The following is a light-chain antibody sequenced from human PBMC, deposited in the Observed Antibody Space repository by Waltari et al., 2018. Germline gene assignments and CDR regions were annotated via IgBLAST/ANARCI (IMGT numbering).Light chain of an antibody. J-gene: IGKJ4*01. V-gene: IGKV1-12*01. Sequence: IQMTKSPSYVYASVGDRVTITCRASQDVSTWLVWYQQKPWKAPKLLISEANGLESGVPSRFSVSGSRTDFTLTITSLQPEDFATYYCPQVNSFPRTFGGWTKVEIK. CDR1: QDVSTW. CDR2: EAN. CDR3: PQVNSFPRT.